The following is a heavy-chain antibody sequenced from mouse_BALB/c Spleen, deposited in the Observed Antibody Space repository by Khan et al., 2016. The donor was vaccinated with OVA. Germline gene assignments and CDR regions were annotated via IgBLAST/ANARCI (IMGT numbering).Heavy chain of an antibody. V-gene: IGHV2-6-5*01. CDR1: GFSLSDYG. J-gene: IGHJ4*01. CDR2: IWGGGTT. CDR3: AKGVWSYYYTLDY. Sequence: QVQLKESGPGLVAPSQNLSITCTVSGFSLSDYGVSWIRQPPGKGLEWLGVIWGGGTTYYNSALKSRPSISKDNSKSQVFLKMSSLQSDDTAMFYCAKGVWSYYYTLDYWGQGTSVTVSS.